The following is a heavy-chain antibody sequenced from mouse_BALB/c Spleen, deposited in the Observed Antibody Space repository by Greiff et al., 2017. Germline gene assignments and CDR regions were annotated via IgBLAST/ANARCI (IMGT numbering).Heavy chain of an antibody. Sequence: VQLKESGAELVKPGASVKLSCTASGFNIKDTYMHWVKQRPEQGLEWIGRIDPANGNTKYDPKFQGKATITADTSSNTAYLQLSSLTSEDTAVYYCARDPPYYYGKGWGQGTTLTVSS. CDR2: IDPANGNT. J-gene: IGHJ2*01. V-gene: IGHV14-3*02. CDR3: ARDPPYYYGKG. D-gene: IGHD1-1*01. CDR1: GFNIKDTY.